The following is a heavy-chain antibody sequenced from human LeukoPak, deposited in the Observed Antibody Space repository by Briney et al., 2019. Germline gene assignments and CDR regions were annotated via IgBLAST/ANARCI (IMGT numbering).Heavy chain of an antibody. Sequence: PGGSLRLSCAASGLTFSTAWMSWVRQAPGKGLEWVSVIYSGGSTYYADSVKGRFTISRDNSKNTLYLQMNSLRAEDTALYYCAREGIAAAGTFDYWGQGTLVTVSS. D-gene: IGHD6-13*01. J-gene: IGHJ4*02. CDR3: AREGIAAAGTFDY. CDR2: IYSGGST. V-gene: IGHV3-53*01. CDR1: GLTFSTAW.